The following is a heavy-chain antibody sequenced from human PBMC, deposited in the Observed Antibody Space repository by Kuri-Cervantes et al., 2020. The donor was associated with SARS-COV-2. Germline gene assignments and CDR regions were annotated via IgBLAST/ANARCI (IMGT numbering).Heavy chain of an antibody. J-gene: IGHJ4*02. CDR3: ARLGFVSDLQGITMVRGVMGPAVDY. CDR2: IYPGDSDT. V-gene: IGHV5-51*01. Sequence: GESLKISCKGSGYSFTSYWIGWVRQMPGKGLEWMGIIYPGDSDTRYSPSFQGQVTISADKSNSTAYLQWSSLKASDTAMYYCARLGFVSDLQGITMVRGVMGPAVDYWGQGTLVTVSS. D-gene: IGHD3-10*01. CDR1: GYSFTSYW.